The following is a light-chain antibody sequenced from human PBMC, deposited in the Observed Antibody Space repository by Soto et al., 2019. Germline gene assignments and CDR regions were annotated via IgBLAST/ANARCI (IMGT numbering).Light chain of an antibody. J-gene: IGLJ1*01. CDR2: GNS. Sequence: SVLAQPPSVSGAPGQKVTISCTGSSSNIGAGYDLHWYQQLPGTAPKLLLYGNSDRPSGVPDRFSGSKSGTSASLAITGLHAEDEADYSCQSYDSSMSAYVFGTGTKVTVL. CDR3: QSYDSSMSAYV. V-gene: IGLV1-40*01. CDR1: SSNIGAGYD.